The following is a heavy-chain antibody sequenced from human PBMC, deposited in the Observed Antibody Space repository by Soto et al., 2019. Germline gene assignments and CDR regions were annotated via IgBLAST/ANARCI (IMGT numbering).Heavy chain of an antibody. V-gene: IGHV3-23*01. CDR2: ITGSGVST. D-gene: IGHD3-3*01. Sequence: EVQLLESGGGLVEPGGSRRLSCAAFGFTFSSYAMSWVRQAPGKGLEWVSAITGSGVSTYYADSVKGRFTISRDNSKNTLYLQMNSLRAEDTAVYYCAKGSSGLRFLEWLSPHDYWGQGTLVTVSS. CDR3: AKGSSGLRFLEWLSPHDY. CDR1: GFTFSSYA. J-gene: IGHJ4*02.